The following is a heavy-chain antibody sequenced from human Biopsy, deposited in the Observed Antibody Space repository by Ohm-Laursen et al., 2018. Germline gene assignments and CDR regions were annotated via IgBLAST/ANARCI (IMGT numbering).Heavy chain of an antibody. J-gene: IGHJ5*02. D-gene: IGHD3-10*01. CDR3: ARGYSRRVSIFEASIYWFDT. CDR1: GYTFTSYG. CDR2: ISAYNGNT. V-gene: IGHV1-18*01. Sequence: ASVKVSCNASGYTFTSYGISWVRQAPGQGLEWMGWISAYNGNTNYAQKLQGRVTMTTDTSTSTAYMELSGLRSEDTAVYFCARGYSRRVSIFEASIYWFDTWGQGTLVTVSS.